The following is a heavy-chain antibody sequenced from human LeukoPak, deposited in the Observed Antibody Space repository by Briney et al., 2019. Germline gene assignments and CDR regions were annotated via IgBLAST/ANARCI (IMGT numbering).Heavy chain of an antibody. CDR2: ISSSTIYT. CDR3: ARSTPPLRYFAY. Sequence: GGSLRLSCAASDFTFSAYSMNWVRQAPGKGLEWVSSISSSTIYTYYADSVRGRFTISRDNSKNTLYLQMNSLRAEDTAVYYCARSTPPLRYFAYWGQGTLVTVSS. D-gene: IGHD3-9*01. V-gene: IGHV3-21*01. CDR1: DFTFSAYS. J-gene: IGHJ4*02.